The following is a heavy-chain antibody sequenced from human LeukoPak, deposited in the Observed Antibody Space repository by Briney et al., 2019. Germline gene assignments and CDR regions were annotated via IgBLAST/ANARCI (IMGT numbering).Heavy chain of an antibody. CDR3: AREGDTMIVRDYYYGMDV. CDR1: GYTFTSYG. J-gene: IGHJ6*02. V-gene: IGHV1-18*01. D-gene: IGHD3-22*01. CDR2: ISAYNGNT. Sequence: GASGKVSCKASGYTFTSYGISWVRQAPGQGLEWRGWISAYNGNTNYAQKLQGRVTMTTDTSTSTAYMELRSLRSDDTAVYYCAREGDTMIVRDYYYGMDVWGQGTTVTVSS.